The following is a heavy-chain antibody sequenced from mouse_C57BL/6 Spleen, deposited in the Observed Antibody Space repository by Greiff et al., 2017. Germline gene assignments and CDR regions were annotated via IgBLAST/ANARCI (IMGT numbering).Heavy chain of an antibody. CDR3: ALNWDGGFAY. V-gene: IGHV3-6*01. CDR2: ISYDGSN. D-gene: IGHD4-1*01. CDR1: GYSITSGYY. Sequence: DVQLQESGPGLVKPSQSLSLTCSVTGYSITSGYYWNWIRQFPGNKLEWMGYISYDGSNNYNPSLKNRISITRDTSKNQFFLKLNSVTTEDTATYYCALNWDGGFAYWGQGTLVTVSA. J-gene: IGHJ3*01.